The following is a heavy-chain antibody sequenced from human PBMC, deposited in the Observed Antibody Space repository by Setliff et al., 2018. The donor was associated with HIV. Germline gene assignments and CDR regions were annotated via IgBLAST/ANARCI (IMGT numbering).Heavy chain of an antibody. CDR1: GFTFSSYA. CDR3: TTSHLITMIMVRFDY. V-gene: IGHV3-30*04. D-gene: IGHD3-22*01. J-gene: IGHJ4*02. CDR2: ISYDGSNK. Sequence: RLSCAASGFTFSSYAMHWVRQAPGKGLEWVAVISYDGSNKYYADSVKGRFTISRDNSKNTLYLQMNSLKTEDTAVYYCTTSHLITMIMVRFDYWGQGTLVTVSS.